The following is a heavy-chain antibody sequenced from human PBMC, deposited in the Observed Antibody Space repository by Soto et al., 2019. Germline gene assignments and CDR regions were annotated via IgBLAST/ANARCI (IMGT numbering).Heavy chain of an antibody. Sequence: QVQLVQSGAEVKKPGSSVKVSCKASGGTFSSYAISWVRQAPGQGLEWMGGIIPIFGTADYAQKFQGRVTITADESTRTAYMELSSLRSEDTAVYYCARQGDHGGDYYYGMDVWGQGTTVTVSS. CDR3: ARQGDHGGDYYYGMDV. CDR1: GGTFSSYA. D-gene: IGHD2-21*02. V-gene: IGHV1-69*12. CDR2: IIPIFGTA. J-gene: IGHJ6*02.